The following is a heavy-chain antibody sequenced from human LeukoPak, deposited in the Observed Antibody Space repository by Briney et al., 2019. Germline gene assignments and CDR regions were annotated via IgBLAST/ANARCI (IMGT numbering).Heavy chain of an antibody. J-gene: IGHJ2*01. CDR2: IYYSGST. CDR3: ARESTQTWWYFDL. CDR1: SGXISSGGYY. Sequence: PSQTLSLTCTVSSGXISSGGYYWSWIRQHPGKGLEWIGYIYYSGSTYYNPSLKSRVTISVDTSKNQFSLKLSSVTAADTAVYYCARESTQTWWYFDLWGRGTLVTVSS. V-gene: IGHV4-31*03.